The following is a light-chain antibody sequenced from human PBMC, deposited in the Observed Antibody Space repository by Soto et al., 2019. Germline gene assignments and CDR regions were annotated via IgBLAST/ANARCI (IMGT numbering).Light chain of an antibody. CDR3: QQYNNWPGT. V-gene: IGKV3-15*01. CDR2: GAS. Sequence: EIVFTQSPCTLSLSPGERATLSCGASQSVSNNYLAWYQQKPGQAPRLLIYGASTRATGIPARFSGSGSGTEFTLTIGSLQSEDCALYYCQQYNNWPGTFGQGTKVDIK. J-gene: IGKJ1*01. CDR1: QSVSNN.